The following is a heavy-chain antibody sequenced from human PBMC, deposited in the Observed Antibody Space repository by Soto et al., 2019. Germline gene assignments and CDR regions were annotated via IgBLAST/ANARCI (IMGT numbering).Heavy chain of an antibody. Sequence: QVQLVQSGAEVKKPGASVKVSCKASGYTFTSYAMHWVRQAPGQRLEWMGWINAGNGNTKYSQKFQGRVTITRDTSASTAYMELSSLRSEDTAVYYCARAPRITIFGVVSLGCWFDPWGQGTLVTVSS. CDR1: GYTFTSYA. CDR3: ARAPRITIFGVVSLGCWFDP. CDR2: INAGNGNT. J-gene: IGHJ5*02. V-gene: IGHV1-3*01. D-gene: IGHD3-3*01.